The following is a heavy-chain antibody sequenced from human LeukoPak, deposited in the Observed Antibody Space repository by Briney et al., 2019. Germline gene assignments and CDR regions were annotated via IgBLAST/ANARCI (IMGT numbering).Heavy chain of an antibody. CDR3: VRDFKAVARWDFDY. CDR2: IKQDGSEK. CDR1: GFTFSSYW. V-gene: IGHV3-7*01. J-gene: IGHJ4*02. D-gene: IGHD6-19*01. Sequence: PGGSLRLSCAASGFTFSSYWMSWVRQAPGKGLEWVANIKQDGSEKYYVDSVKGRFTISRDNAKNSLYLQMNSLRAEDTAVYYCVRDFKAVARWDFDYWGQGTLVTVSS.